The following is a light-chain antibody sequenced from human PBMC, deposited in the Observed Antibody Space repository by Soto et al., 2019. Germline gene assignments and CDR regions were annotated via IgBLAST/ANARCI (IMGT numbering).Light chain of an antibody. CDR3: HQYNGWPRT. V-gene: IGKV3-15*01. CDR1: QSVSSN. CDR2: GAS. J-gene: IGKJ4*01. Sequence: EIVMTQSPATLSVSPAERVTLSCRASQSVSSNLAWYQQKPGQAPRLLIYGASTRATGFPPRFSGSGSGTEFTLTISGLQSEDFAVYYCHQYNGWPRTFGGGTKLEIK.